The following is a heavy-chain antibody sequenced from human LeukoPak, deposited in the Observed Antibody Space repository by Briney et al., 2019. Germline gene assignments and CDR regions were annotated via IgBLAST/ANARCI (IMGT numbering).Heavy chain of an antibody. CDR3: ARGPGYSSGWYDY. J-gene: IGHJ4*02. V-gene: IGHV3-74*01. CDR1: GFTFSSYS. D-gene: IGHD6-19*01. Sequence: PGGSLRLSCAASGFTFSSYSMNWVRQAPGKGLVWVSRINSDGSSTSYADSVKGRFTISRDNAKNTLYLQMNSLRAEDTAVYYCARGPGYSSGWYDYWGQGTLVTVSS. CDR2: INSDGSST.